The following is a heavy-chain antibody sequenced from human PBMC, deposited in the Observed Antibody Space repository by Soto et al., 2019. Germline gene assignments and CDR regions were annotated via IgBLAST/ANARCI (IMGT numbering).Heavy chain of an antibody. CDR2: IIPILGTT. CDR3: ASIRTGVNPFHI. V-gene: IGHV1-69*05. J-gene: IGHJ3*02. D-gene: IGHD2-2*01. CDR1: GGTFSSYA. Sequence: GASVKVSCKASGGTFSSYAMNWVRQAPGQGLEWMGGIIPILGTTNNAQKFQGRVTMTTDESTSTAYMELSSLRSEDTAVYYCASIRTGVNPFHIWGQGTMVTVSS.